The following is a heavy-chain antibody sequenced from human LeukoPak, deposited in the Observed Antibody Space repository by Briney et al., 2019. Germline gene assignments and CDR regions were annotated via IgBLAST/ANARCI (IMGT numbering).Heavy chain of an antibody. CDR3: ARDENGQWLAYHWFDP. J-gene: IGHJ5*02. Sequence: GASVKVSCKASGYTFTSYGISWVRQAPGQGLEWMGWISAYNGNTNYAQKLQGRVTMTTDTSTSTAYMELRSLRSDDTAVYYCARDENGQWLAYHWFDPWGQGTLVTVSS. CDR1: GYTFTSYG. D-gene: IGHD6-19*01. V-gene: IGHV1-18*01. CDR2: ISAYNGNT.